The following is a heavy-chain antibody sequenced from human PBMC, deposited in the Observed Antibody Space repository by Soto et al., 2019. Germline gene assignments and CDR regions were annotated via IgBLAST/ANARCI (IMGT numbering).Heavy chain of an antibody. CDR1: GFDVSRYW. CDR3: VRTVYCTSTSCPRWFDP. J-gene: IGHJ5*02. D-gene: IGHD2-2*01. V-gene: IGHV3-7*03. Sequence: PXGCLRLSCAASGFDVSRYWMSWVRQAPGKGLEWVANIRQDGSETYYVESVEGRFTISRDNAENALFLQMNRLRAEDTAVYYCVRTVYCTSTSCPRWFDPWGRGTLVTVSS. CDR2: IRQDGSET.